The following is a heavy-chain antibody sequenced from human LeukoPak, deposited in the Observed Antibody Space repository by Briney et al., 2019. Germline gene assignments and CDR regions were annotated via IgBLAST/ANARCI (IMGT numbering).Heavy chain of an antibody. V-gene: IGHV3-53*01. D-gene: IGHD2-15*01. CDR2: IYSSGST. J-gene: IGHJ5*02. CDR1: GFTGSTNY. Sequence: GGSLRLSCAASGFTGSTNYMTWVRQAPGKGLEWVSVIYSSGSTYYADSVKGRFTISRDNSKNTLYLQMNSLRAEDTAVYYCARVPYGGSSGSWGQGTLVTVSS. CDR3: ARVPYGGSSGS.